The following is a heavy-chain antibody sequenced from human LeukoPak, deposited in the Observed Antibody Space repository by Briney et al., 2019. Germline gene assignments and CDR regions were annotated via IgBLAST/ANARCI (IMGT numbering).Heavy chain of an antibody. J-gene: IGHJ4*02. Sequence: GSVKDSCKASGYTLTAYNIHGLRHAPGQGPEWVGWIKPESGSSHYQQKCQGRVTVTKDTSRNPAYIDLTRLKPDDPAEYYCARARVPIAVAGLYYFDYWGEGALVTVSS. D-gene: IGHD6-19*01. CDR3: ARARVPIAVAGLYYFDY. CDR1: GYTLTAYN. CDR2: IKPESGSS. V-gene: IGHV1-2*02.